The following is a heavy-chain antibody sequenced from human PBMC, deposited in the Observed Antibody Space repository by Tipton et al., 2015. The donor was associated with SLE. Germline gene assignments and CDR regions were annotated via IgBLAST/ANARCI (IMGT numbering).Heavy chain of an antibody. CDR2: ISYDGSNK. CDR1: GFTFSSYG. CDR3: AKDRGSSTAADY. V-gene: IGHV3-30*18. J-gene: IGHJ4*02. D-gene: IGHD6-13*01. Sequence: SLRLSCAASGFTFSSYGMHWVRQAPGKGLEWVAVISYDGSNKYYADSVKGRFTISRDNSKNTLYLQMNSLRAEDTAVYYCAKDRGSSTAADYWGQGTLVTVSS.